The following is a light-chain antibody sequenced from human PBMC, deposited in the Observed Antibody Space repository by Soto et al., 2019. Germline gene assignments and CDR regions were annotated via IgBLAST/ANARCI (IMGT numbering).Light chain of an antibody. J-gene: IGLJ3*02. CDR1: SSDVGAYNH. Sequence: QSALTQPRSVSGSPGQSVTFSCTGTSSDVGAYNHVSWYQQHPGKVPKLIISDVNKRPSGVPGRFSGSKSGNTASLTIFGLQAEDEADYYCCSFAGRYIWVFGGGTKLTVL. V-gene: IGLV2-11*01. CDR3: CSFAGRYIWV. CDR2: DVN.